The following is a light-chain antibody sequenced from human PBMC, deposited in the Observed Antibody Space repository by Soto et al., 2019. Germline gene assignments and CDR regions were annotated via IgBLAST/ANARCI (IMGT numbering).Light chain of an antibody. CDR2: GNS. CDR3: ASWDASVNGHVV. V-gene: IGLV1-40*01. Sequence: QPVLTQPPSVSGAPGQRVTISCTGSSSNIGAGYDVHWYQQLPGTAPKLLIYGNSNRPSGVPDRFSGSKSGTSASLAISGLQSEDEAHYYCASWDASVNGHVVFGGGTKLTVL. CDR1: SSNIGAGYD. J-gene: IGLJ2*01.